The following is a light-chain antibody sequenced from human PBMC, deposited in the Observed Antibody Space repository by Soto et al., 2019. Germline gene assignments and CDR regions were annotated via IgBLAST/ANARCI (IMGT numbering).Light chain of an antibody. V-gene: IGLV1-40*01. CDR3: QSYDGSLSGVL. CDR1: CSNIGAGYD. Sequence: QSVLTQPPSVSGARGQRVTISCTGSCSNIGAGYDVHWYQQLPGTAPKLLIYANNNRPSGVPDRFSGSKSGTSASLAITGLQAEDEADYYCQSYDGSLSGVLFGGGTKLTVL. CDR2: ANN. J-gene: IGLJ2*01.